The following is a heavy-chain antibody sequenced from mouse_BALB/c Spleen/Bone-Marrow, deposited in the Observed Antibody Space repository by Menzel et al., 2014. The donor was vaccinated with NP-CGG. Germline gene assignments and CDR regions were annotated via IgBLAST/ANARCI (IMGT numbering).Heavy chain of an antibody. V-gene: IGHV5-6-3*01. D-gene: IGHD2-13*01. CDR3: ARGLYYVAYGPGFAY. CDR2: INSNGGTT. J-gene: IGHJ3*01. CDR1: GFTFSNYG. Sequence: EVHLVESGGGLAQPGGSLKLSCAASGFTFSNYGMSWVRQTPDKRLDLVATINSNGGTTYYPDSVKGRFTISRDNAKNTLYLQMSSLKAEDTAMYFCARGLYYVAYGPGFAYWGQGTLVTVSA.